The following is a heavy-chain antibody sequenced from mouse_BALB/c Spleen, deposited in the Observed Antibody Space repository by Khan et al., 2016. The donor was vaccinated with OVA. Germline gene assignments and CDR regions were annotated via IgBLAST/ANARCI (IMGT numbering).Heavy chain of an antibody. V-gene: IGHV5-6*01. J-gene: IGHJ3*01. Sequence: EVELVESGGDIVKPGGSLKLSCAASGFTFSTYGMSWVRQTPDTRLEWVATVSTGGHYTYYTDTVKGRFTLSRDTAKNTLYLQMSSLMSEDTAMFYGTRLAYYYDSEGFAYWGQGTLVTVSA. CDR3: TRLAYYYDSEGFAY. CDR2: VSTGGHYT. CDR1: GFTFSTYG. D-gene: IGHD1-1*01.